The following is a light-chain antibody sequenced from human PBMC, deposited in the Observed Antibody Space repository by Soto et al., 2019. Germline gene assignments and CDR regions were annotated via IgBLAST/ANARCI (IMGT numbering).Light chain of an antibody. Sequence: QSALTQPASVSGSPGQSSTISCTGTSSDVGGYNFVAWYQQHPGKAPKLMIYEVTNRPSGVSDRFSGSKSGNTASLTISGLQAEDEADYYCSSYTSNRGVFGTGTKVTVL. V-gene: IGLV2-14*01. CDR1: SSDVGGYNF. J-gene: IGLJ1*01. CDR3: SSYTSNRGV. CDR2: EVT.